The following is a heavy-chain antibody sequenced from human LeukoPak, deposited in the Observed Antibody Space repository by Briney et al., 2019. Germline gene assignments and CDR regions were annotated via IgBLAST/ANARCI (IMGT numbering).Heavy chain of an antibody. D-gene: IGHD5-12*01. CDR1: GFTVDSNY. CDR3: ARGYSGYDPFDY. J-gene: IGHJ4*02. CDR2: ICSGGST. V-gene: IGHV3-66*01. Sequence: PGGSLRLSCAVSGFTVDSNYMSWVRQTPGKALEWVSVICSGGSTYYADSVKGRFTISRDNSKNTLYLQMNSLRAEDTAVYYCARGYSGYDPFDYWGQGTLVTVSS.